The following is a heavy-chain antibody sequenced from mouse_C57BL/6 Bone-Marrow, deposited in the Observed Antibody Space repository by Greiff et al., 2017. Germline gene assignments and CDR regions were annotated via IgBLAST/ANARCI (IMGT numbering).Heavy chain of an antibody. Sequence: QVQLQQSGPELVKPGASVKLSCKASGYTFTSYWMHWVKQRPGQGLEWIGNINPSNGGTNYNEKFKSKATLTVDKSSSTAYMQLSSLTSEDSAVYYCARERYGYWYFDVWGTGTTVTVSS. CDR1: GYTFTSYW. CDR2: INPSNGGT. CDR3: ARERYGYWYFDV. J-gene: IGHJ1*03. D-gene: IGHD1-1*02. V-gene: IGHV1-53*01.